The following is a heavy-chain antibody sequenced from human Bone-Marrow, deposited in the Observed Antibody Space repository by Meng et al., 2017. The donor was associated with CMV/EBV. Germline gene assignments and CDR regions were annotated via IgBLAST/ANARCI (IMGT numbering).Heavy chain of an antibody. D-gene: IGHD1-26*01. CDR1: GFTFSSYA. J-gene: IGHJ4*02. CDR3: AKGGSSNWEIDY. CDR2: IYSGAGST. Sequence: GGSLRLSCAASGFTFSSYAMSWVRQAPGKGLEWVSLIYSGAGSTLYADSVKGRFTISRDNSKNTLYLQMNSLRAEDTAVYYCAKGGSSNWEIDYWGQGTLVTVSS. V-gene: IGHV3-23*03.